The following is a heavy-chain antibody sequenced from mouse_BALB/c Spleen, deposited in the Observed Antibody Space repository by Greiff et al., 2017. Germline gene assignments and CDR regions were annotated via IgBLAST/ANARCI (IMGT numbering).Heavy chain of an antibody. V-gene: IGHV1-7*01. CDR3: ARDDYGSGWYFDV. CDR1: GYTFTSYW. Sequence: VQRVESGAELAKPGASVKMSCKASGYTFTSYWMHWVKQRPGQGLEWIGYINPSTGYTEYNQKFKDKATLTADKSSSTAYMQLSSLTSEDSAVYYCARDDYGSGWYFDVWGAGTTVTVSS. D-gene: IGHD1-1*01. J-gene: IGHJ1*01. CDR2: INPSTGYT.